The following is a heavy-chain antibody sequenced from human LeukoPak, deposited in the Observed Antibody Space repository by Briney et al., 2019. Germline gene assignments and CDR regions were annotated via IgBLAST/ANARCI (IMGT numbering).Heavy chain of an antibody. J-gene: IGHJ4*02. CDR1: GFTFSSYW. D-gene: IGHD4-17*01. V-gene: IGHV3-7*01. CDR3: ARVRDYGDSRGIGY. Sequence: GSLRLSCAASGFTFSSYWMSWVRQAPGKGLEWVANIKQDGSEKYYVDSVKGRFTISRDNARNSLYLQMNSLRAEDTAVYYCARVRDYGDSRGIGYWGQGTLVTVSS. CDR2: IKQDGSEK.